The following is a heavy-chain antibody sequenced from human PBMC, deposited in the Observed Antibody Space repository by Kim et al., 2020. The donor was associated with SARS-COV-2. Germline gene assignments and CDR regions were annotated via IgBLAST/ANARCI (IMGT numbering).Heavy chain of an antibody. CDR2: IDWDDDK. D-gene: IGHD1-7*01. Sequence: SCPTLVKPTQTLTLTCTFSGFSLSTRGMCVSWIRQPPGKALEWLARIDWDDDKYYNTSLKTRLTISKDNSKNQVALTMTNMDPLDTSTYYCARIRGSGTTRSQSYPYYMDIWGKGTTVTVSS. CDR3: ARIRGSGTTRSQSYPYYMDI. J-gene: IGHJ6*03. V-gene: IGHV2-70*11. CDR1: GFSLSTRGMC.